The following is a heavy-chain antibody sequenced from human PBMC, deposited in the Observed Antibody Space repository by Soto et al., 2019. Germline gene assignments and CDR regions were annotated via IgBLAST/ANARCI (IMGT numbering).Heavy chain of an antibody. D-gene: IGHD6-13*01. CDR1: GFSLSNARMG. CDR2: IFSNDEK. Sequence: GPTLVNPTETLTLTCTVSGFSLSNARMGVSWIRQPPGKALEWLAHIFSNDEKSYSTSLKSRLTISKDTSKSQVVLTMTNMDPVDTATYYCAREVYSSSWYEDYWGQGTLVTVSS. J-gene: IGHJ4*02. V-gene: IGHV2-26*01. CDR3: AREVYSSSWYEDY.